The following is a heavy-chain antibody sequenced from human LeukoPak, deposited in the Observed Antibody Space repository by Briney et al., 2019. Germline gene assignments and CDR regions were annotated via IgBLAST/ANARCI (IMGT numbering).Heavy chain of an antibody. CDR1: GFTFSSYA. CDR3: AKERFIVVVAATIDY. CDR2: ISGSGGSK. J-gene: IGHJ4*02. Sequence: GGSLRLSCAASGFTFSSYAMSWVRQAPGKGLEWVSAISGSGGSKYYADSVKGRFTISRDNSKNTLYLQMNSLRAEDTAVYYCAKERFIVVVAATIDYWGQGTLVTVSS. V-gene: IGHV3-23*01. D-gene: IGHD2-21*02.